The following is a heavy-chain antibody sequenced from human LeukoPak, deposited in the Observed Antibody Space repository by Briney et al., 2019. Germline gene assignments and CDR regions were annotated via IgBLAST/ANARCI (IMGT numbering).Heavy chain of an antibody. J-gene: IGHJ5*02. V-gene: IGHV1-2*02. CDR1: GYTFTDYY. CDR2: IDRNGGGT. D-gene: IGHD2-21*02. Sequence: ASVKVSCKASGYTFTDYYVHWVRQAPGQGLEWMGWIDRNGGGTNYPQKFQDRVVLTRDTSISTAYMELSSLRSDDTAVYFCARDVDTVVVTALASWGQGTLVTVSS. CDR3: ARDVDTVVVTALAS.